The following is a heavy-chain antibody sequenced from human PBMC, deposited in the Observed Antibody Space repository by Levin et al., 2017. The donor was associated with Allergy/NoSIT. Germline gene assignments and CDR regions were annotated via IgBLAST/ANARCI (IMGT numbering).Heavy chain of an antibody. V-gene: IGHV5-51*01. J-gene: IGHJ6*02. Sequence: GESLKISCKGSGYSFTSYWIGWVRQMPGKGLEWMGIIYPGDSDTRYSPSFQGQVTISADKSISTAYLQWSSLKASDTAMYYCARGGAAAGNTLNYYYGMDGWGQGTTVTVSS. CDR1: GYSFTSYW. CDR3: ARGGAAAGNTLNYYYGMDG. CDR2: IYPGDSDT. D-gene: IGHD6-13*01.